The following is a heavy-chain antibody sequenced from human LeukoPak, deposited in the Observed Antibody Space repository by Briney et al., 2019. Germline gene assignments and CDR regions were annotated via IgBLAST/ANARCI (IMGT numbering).Heavy chain of an antibody. CDR3: ARGLYYDSSGSITGYYFDY. J-gene: IGHJ4*02. Sequence: SETLSLTCAVYGGSFSGYYWSWIRQPPGKGLEWIGEINHRGSTNYNPSLKSRVTISVDTSKNQFSLKLSSVTAADTAVYYCARGLYYDSSGSITGYYFDYWGQGTLVTVSS. CDR1: GGSFSGYY. CDR2: INHRGST. D-gene: IGHD3-22*01. V-gene: IGHV4-34*01.